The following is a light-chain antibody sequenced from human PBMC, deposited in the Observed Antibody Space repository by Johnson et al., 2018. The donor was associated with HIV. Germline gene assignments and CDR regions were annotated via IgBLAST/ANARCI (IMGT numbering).Light chain of an antibody. CDR2: DNN. Sequence: QSVLTQPPSVSAAPGQKVTISCSGSSSNIGNNYVSWYQQLPGTAPKLLIYDNNKRPSGIPDRFSGSKSGTSATLGITGLQTGDEDDYYCGTWDTRLSVLYVFGSGTKVTVL. V-gene: IGLV1-51*01. CDR3: GTWDTRLSVLYV. CDR1: SSNIGNNY. J-gene: IGLJ1*01.